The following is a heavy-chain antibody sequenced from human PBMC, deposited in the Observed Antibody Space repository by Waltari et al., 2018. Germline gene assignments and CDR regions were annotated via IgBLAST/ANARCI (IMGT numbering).Heavy chain of an antibody. J-gene: IGHJ5*02. D-gene: IGHD3-10*01. V-gene: IGHV4-39*07. CDR1: GGSISSSSYY. Sequence: QLQLQESGPGLVKPSETLSLTCTVSGGSISSSSYYWGWFRQPPGKGLEGIWSIYYGGITAYNRSLKSRVTISVDTSKNQFSLKLSSVTAADTAVYYCARLVRENWFDPWGQGTLVTVSS. CDR3: ARLVRENWFDP. CDR2: IYYGGIT.